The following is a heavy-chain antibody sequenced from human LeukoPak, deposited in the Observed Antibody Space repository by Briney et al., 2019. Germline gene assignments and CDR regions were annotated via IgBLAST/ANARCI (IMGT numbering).Heavy chain of an antibody. CDR1: GFTFSSYA. V-gene: IGHV3-23*01. Sequence: GGSLILSCAASGFTFSSYAMSWVRQAPGKGLEWVSAISGSGGSTYYADSVKGRFTISRDNSKNTLYLQMNSLRAEDTAVYYCAKGVSSGWYGGDYWGQGTLVTVSS. CDR3: AKGVSSGWYGGDY. J-gene: IGHJ4*02. D-gene: IGHD6-19*01. CDR2: ISGSGGST.